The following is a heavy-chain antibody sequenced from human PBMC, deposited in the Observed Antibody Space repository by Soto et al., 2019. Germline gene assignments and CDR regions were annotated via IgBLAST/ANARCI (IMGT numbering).Heavy chain of an antibody. CDR1: GGSFSGYY. Sequence: SETLSLTCAVYGGSFSGYYWSWIRQPPGKGLEWIGEINHSGSTNYNPSLKSRVTISVDTSKNQFSLKLSSVTAADTAVYYCAREAPSTRNYYDSSGYPSNFDYWGQGTLVTVSS. CDR3: AREAPSTRNYYDSSGYPSNFDY. D-gene: IGHD3-22*01. V-gene: IGHV4-34*01. J-gene: IGHJ4*02. CDR2: INHSGST.